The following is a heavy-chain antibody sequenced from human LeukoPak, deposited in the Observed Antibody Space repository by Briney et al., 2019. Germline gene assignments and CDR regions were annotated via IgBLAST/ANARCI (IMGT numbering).Heavy chain of an antibody. D-gene: IGHD3-10*01. Sequence: PSETLSLTCTVSGGSTSSSSYYWGWIRQPPGKGPEWIGSINYSGTTYYNPSLKSRVSMSVDTSKSQFSLNLYSVTAADTAVYYCARLGPLLVRGVDAPDAFDIWGQGTMVTVSS. CDR3: ARLGPLLVRGVDAPDAFDI. J-gene: IGHJ3*02. CDR2: INYSGTT. V-gene: IGHV4-39*01. CDR1: GGSTSSSSYY.